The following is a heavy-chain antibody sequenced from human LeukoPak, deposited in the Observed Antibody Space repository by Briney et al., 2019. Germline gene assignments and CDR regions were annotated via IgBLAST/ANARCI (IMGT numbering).Heavy chain of an antibody. V-gene: IGHV4-59*08. D-gene: IGHD6-19*01. CDR1: GGSISSYY. Sequence: PSETLSLTCIVSGGSISSYYWSWIRQPPGKGLEWIGYIYYSGSTNYNPSLKSRVTISVDTSKNQFSLKLSPVTAADTAVYYCARQVGAEQWLAPMDVWGHGTTVTVSS. J-gene: IGHJ6*02. CDR3: ARQVGAEQWLAPMDV. CDR2: IYYSGST.